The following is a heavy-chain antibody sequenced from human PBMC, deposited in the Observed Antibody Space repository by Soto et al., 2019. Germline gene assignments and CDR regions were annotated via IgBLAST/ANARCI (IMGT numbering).Heavy chain of an antibody. D-gene: IGHD5-18*01. V-gene: IGHV4-59*01. CDR3: ARGGYNYGYYYYGMDV. J-gene: IGHJ6*01. CDR2: IYYSGST. CDR1: VGSISSYY. Sequence: PSETLSVTCTFSVGSISSYYWSWIRQPPGKGLEWIGYIYYSGSTNYNPSLKSRVTISVDTSKNQFSLKLSSVTAADTAVYYCARGGYNYGYYYYGMDVWGQGTTVTVSS.